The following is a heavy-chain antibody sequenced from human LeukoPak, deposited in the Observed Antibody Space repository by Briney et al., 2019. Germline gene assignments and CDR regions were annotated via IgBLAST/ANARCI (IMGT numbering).Heavy chain of an antibody. V-gene: IGHV3-23*01. CDR3: ARIAAVGPEDY. D-gene: IGHD6-13*01. CDR2: ISGSGDNT. J-gene: IGHJ4*02. CDR1: GFTFSSYA. Sequence: GGSLRLFCAASGFTFSSYAMSWVRQAPGKGLEWVSAISGSGDNTYYADSVKRRFTISRDNSKNTLCLQMNSLRAEDTAVYYCARIAAVGPEDYWGQGTLVTVSS.